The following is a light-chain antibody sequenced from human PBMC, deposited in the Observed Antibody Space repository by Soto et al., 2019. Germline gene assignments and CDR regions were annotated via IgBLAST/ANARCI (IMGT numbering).Light chain of an antibody. V-gene: IGLV1-40*01. Sequence: QSVLTQPPSVSGAPGQRVTISCTGSSSNIGAGYDVHWYQQLPGTAPKLLIYGNSNRPSGVPDRFSGSKSGTSAFLAITGLQAEDEADYYCQSYDSSLSGPYYVFGTGTKLTVL. J-gene: IGLJ1*01. CDR2: GNS. CDR1: SSNIGAGYD. CDR3: QSYDSSLSGPYYV.